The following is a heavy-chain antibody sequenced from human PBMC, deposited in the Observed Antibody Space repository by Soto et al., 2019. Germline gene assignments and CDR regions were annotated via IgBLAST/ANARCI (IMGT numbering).Heavy chain of an antibody. V-gene: IGHV3-21*01. Sequence: VGPLILSGADSGFTFSSYCRNRVRPAPGKGLEWVSSISSSSSYIYYADSVKGRFTISRDNAKNSLYLQMNSLRAEDTAVYYCARDYKQLWSDYYYYGMDVWGQGTTVTVSS. CDR1: GFTFSSYC. CDR3: ARDYKQLWSDYYYYGMDV. CDR2: ISSSSSYI. D-gene: IGHD5-18*01. J-gene: IGHJ6*02.